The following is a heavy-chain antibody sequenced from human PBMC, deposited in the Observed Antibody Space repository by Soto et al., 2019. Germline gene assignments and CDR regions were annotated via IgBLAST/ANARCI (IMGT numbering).Heavy chain of an antibody. V-gene: IGHV3-23*01. J-gene: IGHJ3*02. CDR1: GFTFSSYA. D-gene: IGHD3-9*01. Sequence: GGSLRLSCAASGFTFSSYAMSWVRQAPGKGLEWVSAISGSGGSTYYADSVKGRFTISRDNSKNTLYLQMNSLRAEDTAVYYCAKDQYYDILTGYYKDAFDIWGQGTMVTVSS. CDR2: ISGSGGST. CDR3: AKDQYYDILTGYYKDAFDI.